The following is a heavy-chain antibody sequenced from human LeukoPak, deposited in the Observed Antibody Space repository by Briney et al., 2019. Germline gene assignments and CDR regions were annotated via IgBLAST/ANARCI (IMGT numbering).Heavy chain of an antibody. D-gene: IGHD1-26*01. Sequence: GGSLRLSCAASGFTFDDYGMSWVRQAPGKGLEWVSRINSDGSSTSYAVSVKGRFTISRDNAKNTLYLQMNSLRAEDTAVYYCAIISGSYDYWGQGTLVTVSS. V-gene: IGHV3-74*01. CDR1: GFTFDDYG. J-gene: IGHJ4*02. CDR2: INSDGSST. CDR3: AIISGSYDY.